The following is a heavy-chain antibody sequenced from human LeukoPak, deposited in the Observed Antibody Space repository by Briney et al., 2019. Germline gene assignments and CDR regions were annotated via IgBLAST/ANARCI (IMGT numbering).Heavy chain of an antibody. CDR1: GFTFSSYG. CDR2: IWYDGSNK. V-gene: IGHV3-33*08. CDR3: ARGSVVAAQSYFDY. D-gene: IGHD2-15*01. J-gene: IGHJ4*02. Sequence: GGSLRLSCAASGFTFSSYGMHWVRQAPGKGLEWVAVIWYDGSNKYYADSVKGRFTISRDNSKNTLYLQMNSLRAEDTAVYYCARGSVVAAQSYFDYWGQGTLVTVSS.